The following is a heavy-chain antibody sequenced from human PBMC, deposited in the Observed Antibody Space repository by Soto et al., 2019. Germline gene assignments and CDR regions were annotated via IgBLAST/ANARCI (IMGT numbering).Heavy chain of an antibody. J-gene: IGHJ4*02. Sequence: EVQLLESGGDLVQPGGSLRLSCAASGFTFSSSAMSWVRQAPGKGLEWVSAISAGGTTTYYSDSVRGRFSVSRDNSKNTLYLQMSSLRIDDTSIYYCAKGYRDSSRFDDWGQGTLVTVSS. D-gene: IGHD4-4*01. CDR1: GFTFSSSA. CDR3: AKGYRDSSRFDD. CDR2: ISAGGTTT. V-gene: IGHV3-23*01.